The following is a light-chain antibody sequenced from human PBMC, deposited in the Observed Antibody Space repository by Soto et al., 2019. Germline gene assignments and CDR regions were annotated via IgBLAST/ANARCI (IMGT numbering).Light chain of an antibody. Sequence: EIVMTQSPATLSVSPGERATLSCRASQSVSSNLAWYQQKPGQAPRLLIYGASTRATGIPARFSGSGSGTDFTLTSSSLQSEYVAVYYCQQYNNWPPITFGQGTRLEIK. CDR2: GAS. CDR1: QSVSSN. CDR3: QQYNNWPPIT. V-gene: IGKV3-15*01. J-gene: IGKJ5*01.